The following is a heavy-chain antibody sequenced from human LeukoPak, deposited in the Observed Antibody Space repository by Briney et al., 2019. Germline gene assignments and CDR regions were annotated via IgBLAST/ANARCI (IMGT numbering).Heavy chain of an antibody. V-gene: IGHV3-21*01. CDR3: ARDFGPNYDYAWEPSNWFDP. CDR1: GFTFSSYS. D-gene: IGHD3-16*01. J-gene: IGHJ5*02. Sequence: PGGSLRLSCAASGFTFSSYSMNWVRQAPGKGLEWVSSISSSSSYIYYADSVKGRFTISRDNAKNSLYLQMNSLRAEDTAVYYCARDFGPNYDYAWEPSNWFDPWGQGTLATVSS. CDR2: ISSSSSYI.